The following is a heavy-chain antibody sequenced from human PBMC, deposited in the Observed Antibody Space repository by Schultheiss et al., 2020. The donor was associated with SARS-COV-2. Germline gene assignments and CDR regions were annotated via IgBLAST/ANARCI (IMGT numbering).Heavy chain of an antibody. Sequence: GSLRLSCTVSGVSISSYYWGWIRQPPGKGLEWIGSIYYSGSTNYNPSLKSRVTISVDTSKNQFSLKLSSVTAADTAVYYCARSTGFLLWFDPWGQGTLVTVSS. V-gene: IGHV4-59*08. D-gene: IGHD3-3*01. CDR3: ARSTGFLLWFDP. CDR2: IYYSGST. J-gene: IGHJ5*02. CDR1: GVSISSYY.